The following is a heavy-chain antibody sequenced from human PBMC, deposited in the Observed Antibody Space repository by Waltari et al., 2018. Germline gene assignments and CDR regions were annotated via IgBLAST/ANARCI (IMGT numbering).Heavy chain of an antibody. CDR1: GFTLRTYG. CDR2: ISGSGGST. V-gene: IGHV3-23*01. J-gene: IGHJ6*02. D-gene: IGHD3-10*01. CDR3: AKALYGGMDV. Sequence: EVHLLESGGGLVQTGVSLSISCAASGFTLRTYGMIWVRQAPGKGLEWVSGISGSGGSTHYADSVKGRFTISRDNSKNTLYLQMNGLRAEDTAVYYCAKALYGGMDVWGQGTTVTVSS.